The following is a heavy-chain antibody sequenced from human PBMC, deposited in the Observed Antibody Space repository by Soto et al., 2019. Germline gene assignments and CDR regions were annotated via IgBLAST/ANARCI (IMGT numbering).Heavy chain of an antibody. CDR1: GFTFTRYS. Sequence: GGSLRLSCAASGFTFTRYSMNWVRQAPGKGLEWVSSISSTTHYIYYADSMRGRFTISRDNAKNAVYLEMNSLRAEDTAVYYCARESEDLTSNFDYWGQGTLVTASS. CDR3: ARESEDLTSNFDY. J-gene: IGHJ4*02. V-gene: IGHV3-21*06. CDR2: ISSTTHYI.